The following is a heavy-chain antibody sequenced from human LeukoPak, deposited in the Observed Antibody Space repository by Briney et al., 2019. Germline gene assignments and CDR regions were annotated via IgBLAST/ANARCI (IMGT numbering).Heavy chain of an antibody. J-gene: IGHJ3*02. CDR3: ATPEKEMAIIEDDAFDI. V-gene: IGHV1-46*01. D-gene: IGHD5-24*01. CDR2: INPSGGST. CDR1: GYTFTSYY. Sequence: ASVKVSCKASGYTFTSYYMHWVRQAPGQGLEWMGIINPSGGSTSYAQKFQGRVTITADKSTSTAYMELSSLRSEDTAVYYCATPEKEMAIIEDDAFDIWGQGTMVTVSS.